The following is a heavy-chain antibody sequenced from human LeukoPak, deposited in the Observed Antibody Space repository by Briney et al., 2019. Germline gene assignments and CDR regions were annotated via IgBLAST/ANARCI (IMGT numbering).Heavy chain of an antibody. V-gene: IGHV1-2*02. D-gene: IGHD2-15*01. Sequence: ASVKVSCKASGYTFTGYYMHWVRQAPGQGLEWMGWINPNSGGTNYAQKFQGRVTMTRDTSISTAYMELSRLRSDDTAVYYCARMSLVVNSNNWFDPWGQGTLVTVSS. CDR2: INPNSGGT. CDR1: GYTFTGYY. J-gene: IGHJ5*02. CDR3: ARMSLVVNSNNWFDP.